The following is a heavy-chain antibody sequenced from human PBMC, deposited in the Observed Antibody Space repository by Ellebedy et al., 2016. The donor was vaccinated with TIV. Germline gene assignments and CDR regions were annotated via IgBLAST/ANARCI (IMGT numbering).Heavy chain of an antibody. CDR1: GFTFSSYW. Sequence: PGGSLRLSCAASGFTFSSYWMSWVRQAPGKGLEWVANIKQDGSEKYYVDSVKGRFTISRDNAKNSLYLQMNSLRAEDTAVYYCARVVGITMGSGMDVWGQGTTVTVSS. D-gene: IGHD3-10*01. CDR3: ARVVGITMGSGMDV. J-gene: IGHJ6*02. V-gene: IGHV3-7*03. CDR2: IKQDGSEK.